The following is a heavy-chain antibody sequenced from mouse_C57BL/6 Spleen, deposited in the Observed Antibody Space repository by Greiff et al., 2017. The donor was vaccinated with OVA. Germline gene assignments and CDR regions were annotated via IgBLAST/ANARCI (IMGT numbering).Heavy chain of an antibody. Sequence: VQLKQSGPVLVKPGASVKMSCKASGYTFTDYYMNWVKQSHGKSLEWIGVINPYNGGTSYNQKFKGKATLTVDKSSSTAYMELNSLTSEDSAVYYCARFTTVVLDYWGQGTTLTVSS. V-gene: IGHV1-19*01. CDR3: ARFTTVVLDY. CDR2: INPYNGGT. CDR1: GYTFTDYY. J-gene: IGHJ2*01. D-gene: IGHD1-1*01.